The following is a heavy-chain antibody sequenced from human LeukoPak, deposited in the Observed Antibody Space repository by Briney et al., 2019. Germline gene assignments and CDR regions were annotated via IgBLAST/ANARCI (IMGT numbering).Heavy chain of an antibody. V-gene: IGHV4-61*02. CDR3: ARMAVYYYDSSGSFDD. Sequence: SETLSLTCTVSGGSISSGSYYWSWIRQPAGNGLEWIGRIYTSGSTNYNPSLKSRVTISVDTSKNQFSLNLTSVTAADTAVYYCARMAVYYYDSSGSFDDWGQGTLVTVSS. CDR2: IYTSGST. D-gene: IGHD3-22*01. J-gene: IGHJ4*02. CDR1: GGSISSGSYY.